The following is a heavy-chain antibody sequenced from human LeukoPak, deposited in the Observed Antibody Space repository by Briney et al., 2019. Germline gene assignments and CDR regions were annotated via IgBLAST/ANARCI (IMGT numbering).Heavy chain of an antibody. CDR2: ISSSSSYI. D-gene: IGHD2-8*01. CDR3: ARVNGVLKDAFDI. Sequence: GGSLRLSCAASGFTFSRYSMNWVRQAPGKGLEWVSSISSSSSYIYYADSVKGRFIISRDNAKNSLYLQMNSLRAEDTAVYYCARVNGVLKDAFDIWGQGTMVTVSS. CDR1: GFTFSRYS. V-gene: IGHV3-21*01. J-gene: IGHJ3*02.